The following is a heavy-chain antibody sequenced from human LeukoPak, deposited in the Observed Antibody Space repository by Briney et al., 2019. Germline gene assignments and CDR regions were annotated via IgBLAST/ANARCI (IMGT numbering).Heavy chain of an antibody. Sequence: SETLSLTCTVSGGSISSYYWSWLRQPAGKGLEWIGRIYTSGSTNYNPSLKSRVTISVDTSKNQFSLKVSSVTAADTAVYYCARDTGHQLSRRNYYAMDVWGQGTTVTVSS. J-gene: IGHJ6*02. CDR3: ARDTGHQLSRRNYYAMDV. D-gene: IGHD2-2*01. CDR2: IYTSGST. CDR1: GGSISSYY. V-gene: IGHV4-4*07.